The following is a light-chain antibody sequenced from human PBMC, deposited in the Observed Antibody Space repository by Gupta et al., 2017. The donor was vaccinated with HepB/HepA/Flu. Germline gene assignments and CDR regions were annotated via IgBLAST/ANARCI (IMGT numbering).Light chain of an antibody. CDR2: DSS. CDR1: QRIITY. Sequence: IVSTQSPATLSLSPGERATLSCRASQRIITYLAWYQQKPGQAPRLLIYDSSKRATGIPARFSGGGSGTDFTLTFTSLEPEDSAVYYCRQRSNWPLTFGGGTKVRSN. V-gene: IGKV3-11*01. J-gene: IGKJ4*01. CDR3: RQRSNWPLT.